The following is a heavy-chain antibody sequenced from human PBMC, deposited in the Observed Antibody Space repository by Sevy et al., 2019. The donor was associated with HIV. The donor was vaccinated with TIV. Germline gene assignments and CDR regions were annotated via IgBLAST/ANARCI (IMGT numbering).Heavy chain of an antibody. Sequence: SETLSLTCTVSGGSISSYYWSWIRQPAGKGLEWIGRIYTSGSTNYNPSLKSRVTMSVDTSKIQFSLKLSSVTAADTAVYYCARASTTPYLSSSTNYPGYGMDVWGQWTTVTVSS. V-gene: IGHV4-4*07. J-gene: IGHJ6*02. CDR3: ARASTTPYLSSSTNYPGYGMDV. D-gene: IGHD2-2*01. CDR2: IYTSGST. CDR1: GGSISSYY.